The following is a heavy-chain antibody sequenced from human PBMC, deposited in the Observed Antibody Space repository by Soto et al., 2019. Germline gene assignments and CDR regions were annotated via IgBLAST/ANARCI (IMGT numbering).Heavy chain of an antibody. CDR1: GDTFNNYG. J-gene: IGHJ4*02. CDR3: ARRGLDGQRVGQGPYVDS. Sequence: QVQLVQSGAEVKQPGSSVKVSCKVSGDTFNNYGFSWVRQAPGQGLEWMGGIIPLLGTTNYAQKFQARVTISADESTRTAYMELSSLRSNDTDVYFCARRGLDGQRVGQGPYVDSWGQGTLVIVSS. CDR2: IIPLLGTT. D-gene: IGHD1-26*01. V-gene: IGHV1-69*01.